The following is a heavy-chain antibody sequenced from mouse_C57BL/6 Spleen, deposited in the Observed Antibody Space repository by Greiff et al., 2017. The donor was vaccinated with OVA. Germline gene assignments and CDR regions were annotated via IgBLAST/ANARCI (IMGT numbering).Heavy chain of an antibody. Sequence: EVQLQQSGPELVKPGASVKMSCKASGYTFTDYNMHWVKQSHGQSLEWIGYINPNNGGTSYNQKFKGKATLTVNTSSSTAYMALRSLTSEDSAVYYCARKEFITTVVDDWGQGTTLTVSS. D-gene: IGHD1-1*01. CDR2: INPNNGGT. CDR3: ARKEFITTVVDD. V-gene: IGHV1-22*01. J-gene: IGHJ2*01. CDR1: GYTFTDYN.